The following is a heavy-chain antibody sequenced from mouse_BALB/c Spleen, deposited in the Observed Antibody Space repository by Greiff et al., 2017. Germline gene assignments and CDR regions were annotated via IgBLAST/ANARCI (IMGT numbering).Heavy chain of an antibody. J-gene: IGHJ1*01. Sequence: VKLQQSGAELVRPGVSVKISCKGSGYTFTDYAMHWVKQSHAKSLEWIGVISTYYGDASYNQKFKGKATMTVDKSSSTAYMELARLTSEDSAIYYCARTGYGNYVSYWYFDVWGAGTTVTVSS. CDR2: ISTYYGDA. CDR1: GYTFTDYA. CDR3: ARTGYGNYVSYWYFDV. D-gene: IGHD2-1*01. V-gene: IGHV1S137*01.